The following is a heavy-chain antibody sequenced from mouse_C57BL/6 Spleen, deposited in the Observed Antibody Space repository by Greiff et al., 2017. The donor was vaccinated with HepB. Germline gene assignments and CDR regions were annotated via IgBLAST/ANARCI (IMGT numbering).Heavy chain of an antibody. CDR3: TRSEGYYDLSYAMDY. Sequence: VQLQQSGAELMKPGDSVKLSCKATGYTFTGYWIEWVKQRPGHGLEWIGEILPGSGSTNYNEKFKGKATFTADTSSNTAYMQLSSLTTEDSAIYYCTRSEGYYDLSYAMDYWGQGTSVTVSS. J-gene: IGHJ4*01. V-gene: IGHV1-9*01. D-gene: IGHD2-3*01. CDR1: GYTFTGYW. CDR2: ILPGSGST.